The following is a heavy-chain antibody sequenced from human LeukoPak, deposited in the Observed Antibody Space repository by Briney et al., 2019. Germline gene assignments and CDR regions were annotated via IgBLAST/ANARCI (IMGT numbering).Heavy chain of an antibody. J-gene: IGHJ4*02. D-gene: IGHD3-22*01. CDR2: INHSGST. CDR1: GGSFSGYY. V-gene: IGHV4-34*01. Sequence: PSETLSLTCAVYGGSFSGYYWSWIRQPPGKGLEWIGEINHSGSTNYNPSLKSRVTISVDTSENQFSLKLSSVTAADTAVYYCAITDSSGYYCDYWGQGTLVTVSS. CDR3: AITDSSGYYCDY.